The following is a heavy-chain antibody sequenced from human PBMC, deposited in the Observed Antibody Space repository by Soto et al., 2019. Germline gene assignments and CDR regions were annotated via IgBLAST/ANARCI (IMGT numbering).Heavy chain of an antibody. CDR3: EKDGLNSNGYYDFWSGYYKYYYYMDV. Sequence: EVQLLESGEGLVQPGGSLRLSCAASGFTFSSYAMSWVRQAPGKGLEWVSAISGSGGSTYYADSVKGRFTISRDNSKNTLYLQMNSLGAEDTAVYYCEKDGLNSNGYYDFWSGYYKYYYYMDVWGKGTTVTVSS. D-gene: IGHD3-3*01. CDR1: GFTFSSYA. J-gene: IGHJ6*03. V-gene: IGHV3-23*01. CDR2: ISGSGGST.